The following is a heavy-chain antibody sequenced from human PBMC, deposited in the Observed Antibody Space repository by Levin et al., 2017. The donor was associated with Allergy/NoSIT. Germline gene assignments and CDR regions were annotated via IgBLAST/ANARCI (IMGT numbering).Heavy chain of an antibody. V-gene: IGHV1-2*02. D-gene: IGHD3-22*01. Sequence: GESLKISCKASRYIFSDYFIHWVRQAPGQGLEWMGWINPHSGDTKYAQEFQGRVTMTRDTSISTAYMELTRLTSDNTAVYYCARDLYNDDSVFGYWGQGTLVNVFS. CDR2: INPHSGDT. J-gene: IGHJ4*02. CDR1: RYIFSDYF. CDR3: ARDLYNDDSVFGY.